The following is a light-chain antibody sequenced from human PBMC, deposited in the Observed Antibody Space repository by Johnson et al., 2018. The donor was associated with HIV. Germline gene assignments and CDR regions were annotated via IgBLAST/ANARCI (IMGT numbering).Light chain of an antibody. CDR2: DKN. V-gene: IGLV1-51*01. J-gene: IGLJ1*01. CDR1: SSTIGTNY. Sequence: QSVLTQPPSVSAAPGQKVTISCSGSSSTIGTNYVSWYQQFPGTAPKLLIFDKNKRPSGIPDRFSASQSGTSATLDITGLQTGDEADYYCGTWDTSPGAHYVFRSGTKVTVL. CDR3: GTWDTSPGAHYV.